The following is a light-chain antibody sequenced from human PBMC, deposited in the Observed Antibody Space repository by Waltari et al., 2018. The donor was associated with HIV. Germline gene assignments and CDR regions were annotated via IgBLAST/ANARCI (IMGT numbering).Light chain of an antibody. V-gene: IGKV1-39*01. J-gene: IGKJ3*01. Sequence: DIQMTQSPSSLSTSVVDRVTLTCRPSQFINNHLNWYQQKPGKAPRLLISAASSLQSGVPSRFSGSGSGTDFTLTISDLQPEDFATYYCQHTYSSPFTFGPGTKVQIK. CDR2: AAS. CDR3: QHTYSSPFT. CDR1: QFINNH.